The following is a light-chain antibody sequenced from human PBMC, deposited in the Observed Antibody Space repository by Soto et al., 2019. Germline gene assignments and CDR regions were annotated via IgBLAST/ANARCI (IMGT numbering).Light chain of an antibody. V-gene: IGKV3-20*01. CDR1: QTVRNNY. Sequence: EFVLTQSPGTRLCPPGKEPPSPSGPIQTVRNNYLAWYQQKPGQAPRLLIYDASSRATGIPDRFSGSGSGTEFTLTISSLQSEDFAVYYCQQYNNWPPLTFGGGTKVDIK. J-gene: IGKJ4*01. CDR2: DAS. CDR3: QQYNNWPPLT.